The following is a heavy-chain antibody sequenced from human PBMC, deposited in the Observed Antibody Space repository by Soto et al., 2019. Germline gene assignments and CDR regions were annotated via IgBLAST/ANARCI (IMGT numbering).Heavy chain of an antibody. V-gene: IGHV3-30-3*01. Sequence: GGSLRLSCAASGFTFSSYAMHWVRQAPGKGLEWVAVISYDGSNKYYADSVKGRFTISRDNSKNTLYLQMNSLRAEDTAVYYCARGVGGWYLCYYYGMDVWGQGTTVTVSS. CDR3: ARGVGGWYLCYYYGMDV. D-gene: IGHD6-19*01. CDR2: ISYDGSNK. J-gene: IGHJ6*02. CDR1: GFTFSSYA.